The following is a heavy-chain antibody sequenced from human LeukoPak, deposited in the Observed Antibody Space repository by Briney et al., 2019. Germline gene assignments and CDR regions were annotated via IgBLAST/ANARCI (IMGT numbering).Heavy chain of an antibody. J-gene: IGHJ4*02. CDR2: IHTYNGHT. D-gene: IGHD1-1*01. Sequence: ASVKVSCKASGYTFTNYGVSWVRQAPGQGLEWMGWIHTYNGHTNYAQKLQGRVTLTTDTSTSTAYMELSSLRSDDTAVYYCARDPGGTGLYYFDCWGQGTLVTVSS. CDR1: GYTFTNYG. V-gene: IGHV1-18*01. CDR3: ARDPGGTGLYYFDC.